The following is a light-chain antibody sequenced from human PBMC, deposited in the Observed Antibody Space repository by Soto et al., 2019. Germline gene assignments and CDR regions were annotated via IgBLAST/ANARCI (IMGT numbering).Light chain of an antibody. CDR3: QQYYSYPLT. Sequence: AIRMTQSPSSFSASTGDRVTITCRASQGISSYLAWYQQKPGQAPKLLIYAASTLQSGVPSRFSGSGSGTDFTLTIDCLQSEDFATYYCQQYYSYPLTFGGGTKVEIK. CDR1: QGISSY. V-gene: IGKV1-8*01. CDR2: AAS. J-gene: IGKJ4*01.